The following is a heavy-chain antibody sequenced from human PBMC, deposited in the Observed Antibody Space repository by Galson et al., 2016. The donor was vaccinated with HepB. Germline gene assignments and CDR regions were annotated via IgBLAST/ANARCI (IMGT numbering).Heavy chain of an antibody. V-gene: IGHV3-23*01. CDR1: GFTLNTYA. J-gene: IGHJ3*02. CDR3: ARGTSGYAAFDI. D-gene: IGHD6-25*01. Sequence: SLRLSCAASGFTLNTYAMSWVRQAPGKGLEWVSAVDGSTDTTYHADSVKGRFTLSRDNSRNPVSLQMNGLRVEDTAVYFCARGTSGYAAFDIWGQGTLVTVS. CDR2: VDGSTDTT.